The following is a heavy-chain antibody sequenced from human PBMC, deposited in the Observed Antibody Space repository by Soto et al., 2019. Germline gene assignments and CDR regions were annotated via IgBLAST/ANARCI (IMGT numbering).Heavy chain of an antibody. D-gene: IGHD3-10*01. V-gene: IGHV1-69*02. CDR1: GGTFSSYT. CDR2: IIPILGIA. J-gene: IGHJ5*02. Sequence: SVKVSCKASGGTFSSYTISWVRQAPGQGLEWMGRIIPILGIANYAQKFQGRVTITADKSTSTAYMELSSLRSEDTAVYYCAKGSGSHWFDPWGQGTLVTVSS. CDR3: AKGSGSHWFDP.